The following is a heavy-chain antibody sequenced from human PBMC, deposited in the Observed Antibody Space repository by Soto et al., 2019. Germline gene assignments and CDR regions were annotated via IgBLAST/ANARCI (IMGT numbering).Heavy chain of an antibody. CDR3: ASRGVVYSGNSLSLFAC. CDR1: GYTFTNYG. V-gene: IGHV1-18*04. J-gene: IGHJ3*01. Sequence: SVQLSCTASGYTFTNYGLTWVRQAPGQGLEWMGWISAHTGDTKYAQKFQGRVTMTTDTSTSTAYMDLRSLTSDDTAVYYCASRGVVYSGNSLSLFACRGQGSTVT. D-gene: IGHD3-10*01. CDR2: ISAHTGDT.